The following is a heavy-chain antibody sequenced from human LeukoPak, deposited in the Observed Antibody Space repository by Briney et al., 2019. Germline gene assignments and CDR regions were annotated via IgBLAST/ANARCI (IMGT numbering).Heavy chain of an antibody. CDR3: ARDSYHDFWSGYLYYFDY. D-gene: IGHD3-3*01. Sequence: ASAKVSCKASGYTFTGYYMHWVRQAPGRGLEWMGWINPNSGGTNYAQKFQGRVTMTRDTSISTAYMELSRLRSDDTAVYYCARDSYHDFWSGYLYYFDYWGQGTLVTVSS. J-gene: IGHJ4*02. V-gene: IGHV1-2*02. CDR2: INPNSGGT. CDR1: GYTFTGYY.